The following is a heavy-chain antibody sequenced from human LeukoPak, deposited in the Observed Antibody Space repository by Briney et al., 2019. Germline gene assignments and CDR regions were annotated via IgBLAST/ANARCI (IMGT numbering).Heavy chain of an antibody. CDR2: IYYGGST. J-gene: IGHJ4*02. CDR3: ARQGDYDILTGQDHYYFDY. CDR1: GGSISSGGYY. D-gene: IGHD3-9*01. Sequence: SETLSLTCTVSGGSISSGGYYWSWIRQHPGKGLEWIGYIYYGGSTYYNPSLKSRVTISVDTSKNQFSLKLSSVTAADTAVYYCARQGDYDILTGQDHYYFDYWGQGTLVTVSS. V-gene: IGHV4-31*03.